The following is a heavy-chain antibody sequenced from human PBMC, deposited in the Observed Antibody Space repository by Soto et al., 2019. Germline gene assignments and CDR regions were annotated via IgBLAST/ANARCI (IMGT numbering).Heavy chain of an antibody. CDR3: ARSYGGNVWAEFV. CDR1: GGSISSGGYY. J-gene: IGHJ4*02. V-gene: IGHV4-31*03. CDR2: IYYSGST. D-gene: IGHD4-17*01. Sequence: QVQLQESGPGLVKPSQTLSLTCTVSGGSISSGGYYWSWIRQHPGNGLEWIGYIYYSGSTYYNPSLKSRVTISVDTSKNQFSLKLSSVTAADTAVYYCARSYGGNVWAEFVWGQGTLVTVSS.